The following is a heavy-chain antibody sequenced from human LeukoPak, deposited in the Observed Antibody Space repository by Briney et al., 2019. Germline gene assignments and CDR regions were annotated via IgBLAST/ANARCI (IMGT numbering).Heavy chain of an antibody. Sequence: SETLSLTCAVYGGSFSGYYWSWIRQPPGKGLEWIGEINHSGSTNYNPSLKSRVTISVDTSKNQFSLKLSSVTAADTAVYYCARGGRFLEWLLPDYWGQGTLVTVSS. CDR3: ARGGRFLEWLLPDY. D-gene: IGHD3-3*01. CDR1: GGSFSGYY. J-gene: IGHJ4*02. CDR2: INHSGST. V-gene: IGHV4-34*01.